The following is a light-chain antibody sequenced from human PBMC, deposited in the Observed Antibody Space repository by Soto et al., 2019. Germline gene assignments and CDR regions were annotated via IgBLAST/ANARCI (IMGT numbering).Light chain of an antibody. J-gene: IGKJ1*01. Sequence: EIVLTQSPGTLSLSPGERATLSCRASQSVSNNYLAWYQQKPGQAPRLLIYGASNRATGIPDRFSGSGSGTDFTLTINRLEPEDFALYYCQQYGSSPPTFGQGTKVDI. CDR3: QQYGSSPPT. CDR1: QSVSNNY. V-gene: IGKV3-20*01. CDR2: GAS.